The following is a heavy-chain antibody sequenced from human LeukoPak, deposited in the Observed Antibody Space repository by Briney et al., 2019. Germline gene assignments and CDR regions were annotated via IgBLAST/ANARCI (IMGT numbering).Heavy chain of an antibody. J-gene: IGHJ4*02. CDR3: AKALGRSGSFDY. Sequence: TGGSLRLSCAASGFTFDDYAMHWVRQAPGKGLEWVSGISWNSGSIGYADSVKGRFTISRDSAKNSLYLQMNSLRAEDTALYYCAKALGRSGSFDYWGQGTLVTVSS. V-gene: IGHV3-9*01. CDR1: GFTFDDYA. CDR2: ISWNSGSI. D-gene: IGHD3-16*02.